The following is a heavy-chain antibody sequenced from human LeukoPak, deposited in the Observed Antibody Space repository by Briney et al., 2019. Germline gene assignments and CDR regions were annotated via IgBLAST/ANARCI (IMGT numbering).Heavy chain of an antibody. CDR3: AGLSGYDPYYFDY. D-gene: IGHD5-12*01. V-gene: IGHV1-2*02. CDR2: INPNSGGT. CDR1: GYSFTGYY. Sequence: ASMKVSCKASGYSFTGYYMHWVRQAPGQGLEWMGCINPNSGGTDYAQKFQGRVTMTRDTSIGTAYMELSRLTSDYTGVCYCAGLSGYDPYYFDYWGQGTLVAVSS. J-gene: IGHJ4*02.